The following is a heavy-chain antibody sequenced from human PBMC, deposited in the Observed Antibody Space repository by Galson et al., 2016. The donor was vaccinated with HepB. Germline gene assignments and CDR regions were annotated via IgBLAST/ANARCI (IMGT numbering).Heavy chain of an antibody. CDR2: IVSILGIA. D-gene: IGHD5-24*01. CDR3: ARGLGDGYNALPMWFDP. J-gene: IGHJ5*02. Sequence: SVKVSCKASGGTFSSYTISWVRQAPGQGLEWMGRIVSILGIANYAQKFQGRVTITADKSTSTAYMELSSLRSEDTAVYYCARGLGDGYNALPMWFDPWGQGTLVTVSS. CDR1: GGTFSSYT. V-gene: IGHV1-69*02.